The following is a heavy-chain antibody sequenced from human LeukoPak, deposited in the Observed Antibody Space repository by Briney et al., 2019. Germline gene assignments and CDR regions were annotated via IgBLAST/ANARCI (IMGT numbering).Heavy chain of an antibody. V-gene: IGHV4-34*01. CDR3: ARGLGGYGGGN. CDR1: GGCFSGYY. J-gene: IGHJ4*02. CDR2: INHSGST. D-gene: IGHD6-25*01. Sequence: SETLSLTCAVYGGCFSGYYWSWIRQPPGKGLEWIGEINHSGSTNYNASLKRRGTISVDTSKNQFSLKLSSVTAADTAVYYCARGLGGYGGGNWGQGTLVTVSS.